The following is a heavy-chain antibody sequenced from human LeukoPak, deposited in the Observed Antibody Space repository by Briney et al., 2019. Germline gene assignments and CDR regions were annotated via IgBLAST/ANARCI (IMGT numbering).Heavy chain of an antibody. V-gene: IGHV3-73*01. CDR3: TGNYYGSGSYADFDY. Sequence: GGSLRLSCAASGFTFSGSALHWVRQASGKGLEWVGRIRSIANGYATAYAASVKGRFTTSRDDSKNTAYLQMDSLKTEDTAVYYCTGNYYGSGSYADFDYWGQGTLVTVSS. CDR2: IRSIANGYAT. D-gene: IGHD3-10*01. J-gene: IGHJ4*02. CDR1: GFTFSGSA.